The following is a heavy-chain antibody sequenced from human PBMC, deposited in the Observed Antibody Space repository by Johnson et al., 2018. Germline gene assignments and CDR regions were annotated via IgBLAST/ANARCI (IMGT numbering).Heavy chain of an antibody. V-gene: IGHV3-23*04. J-gene: IGHJ1*01. CDR1: GFRFTSYS. Sequence: VQLVQSGGGLVQPGGSLRLSCSASGFRFTSYSMNWVRQAPGKGLEWVSIIGGDGTVAYYSDSVGGRFTISRDISKNTVYLEMNSLRAEDTAVYYCVNHRYGGHQYFQSWGQGTQVTVSS. D-gene: IGHD4-23*01. CDR3: VNHRYGGHQYFQS. CDR2: IGGDGTVA.